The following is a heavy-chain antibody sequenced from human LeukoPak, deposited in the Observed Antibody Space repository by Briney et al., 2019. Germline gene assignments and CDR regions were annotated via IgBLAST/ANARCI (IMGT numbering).Heavy chain of an antibody. CDR2: IKQDGSEK. V-gene: IGHV3-7*03. CDR3: GASVFW. J-gene: IGHJ4*02. Sequence: PGGSLRLSCAASEFTFSSYWMSWVRQAPGKGLEWVANIKQDGSEKNYVDSVKGRFTISRDNAKNSLYLQMNSLRAEDSAVYYCGASVFWWGQGTLVTVSS. CDR1: EFTFSSYW. D-gene: IGHD3-3*01.